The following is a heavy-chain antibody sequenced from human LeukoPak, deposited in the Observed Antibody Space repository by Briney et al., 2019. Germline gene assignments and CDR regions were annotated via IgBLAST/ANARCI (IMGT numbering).Heavy chain of an antibody. CDR3: ARLKGYSSGWYPSYYFDY. CDR1: GGSISSGSSY. V-gene: IGHV4-61*01. J-gene: IGHJ4*02. Sequence: SETLSLTCTVSGGSISSGSSYWSWIRQPPGKGLEWIGYIYYTGTTNYNPSLKSRVTISVDTSKNQFSLKLSSVTAADTAVYYCARLKGYSSGWYPSYYFDYWGQGTLVTVSS. D-gene: IGHD6-19*01. CDR2: IYYTGTT.